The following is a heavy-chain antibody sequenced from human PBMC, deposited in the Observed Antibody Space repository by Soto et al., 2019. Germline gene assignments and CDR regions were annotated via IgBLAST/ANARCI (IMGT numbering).Heavy chain of an antibody. V-gene: IGHV4-39*01. CDR3: AVFRIDGIQLFDP. D-gene: IGHD5-18*01. J-gene: IGHJ5*02. Sequence: QLQLQGSGPGLVKPSETLSLNCDVYGGSITTSTYYWGWIRLPPGKGLECIGVINYSGSTHYSPSPTDRVTMSLDTSKNHFSRKLSSVTAADTAVYYCAVFRIDGIQLFDPWSQGTLVTVSS. CDR2: INYSGST. CDR1: GGSITTSTYY.